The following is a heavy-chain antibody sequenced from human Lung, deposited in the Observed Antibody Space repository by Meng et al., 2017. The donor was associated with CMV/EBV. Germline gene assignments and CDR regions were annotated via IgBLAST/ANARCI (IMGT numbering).Heavy chain of an antibody. J-gene: IGHJ4*02. Sequence: AASGFTFSNYGMHWVRRAPGKGLEWVAFVSYDGSNKNYPDSVKGRFSISRDDSKNTLYVQINSLRPEDTAVYYCAKDLCSSSCYPDYWGQGTLVTVSS. CDR1: GFTFSNYG. CDR2: VSYDGSNK. CDR3: AKDLCSSSCYPDY. V-gene: IGHV3-30*18. D-gene: IGHD2-2*01.